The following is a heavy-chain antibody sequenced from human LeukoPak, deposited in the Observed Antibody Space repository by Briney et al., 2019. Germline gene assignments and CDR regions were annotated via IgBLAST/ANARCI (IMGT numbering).Heavy chain of an antibody. V-gene: IGHV1-18*01. CDR2: ISAYNGNT. D-gene: IGHD1-26*01. CDR1: GYTFTSYG. CDR3: ARNVVGATPGAIDY. J-gene: IGHJ4*02. Sequence: GASVKVSCKASGYTFTSYGISWVRQAPGQGLEWMGWISAYNGNTNYAQKLQGRVTMTTDTSTSTAYMELRGLRSDDTAVYYCARNVVGATPGAIDYWGQGTLVTVSS.